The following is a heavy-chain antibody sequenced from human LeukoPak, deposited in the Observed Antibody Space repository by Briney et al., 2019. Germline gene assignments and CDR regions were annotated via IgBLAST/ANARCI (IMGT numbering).Heavy chain of an antibody. V-gene: IGHV4-59*01. D-gene: IGHD7-27*01. CDR2: IYYSGST. Sequence: SETLSLTCTVSGGPISSYYWSWIRQPPGKGLEWIGYIYYSGSTNYNPSLKSRVTISVDTSKNQFSLKLSSVTAADTAVYYCARSKLGLYFDYWGQGTLVTVSS. J-gene: IGHJ4*02. CDR3: ARSKLGLYFDY. CDR1: GGPISSYY.